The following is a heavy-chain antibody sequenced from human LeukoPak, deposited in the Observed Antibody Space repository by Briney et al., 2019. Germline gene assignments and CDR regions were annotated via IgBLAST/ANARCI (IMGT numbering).Heavy chain of an antibody. Sequence: GGSLRPSCTASGFNFGDYGLSWVRQAPVKGLEWIGFIRRKANDGTTEYAASVKGRFTISRDDSKNIAYLQMNSLRAEDTAVYYCASAWYSGYSGYLFDYWGQGTLVTVSS. V-gene: IGHV3-49*04. CDR2: IRRKANDGTT. D-gene: IGHD5-12*01. CDR1: GFNFGDYG. J-gene: IGHJ4*02. CDR3: ASAWYSGYSGYLFDY.